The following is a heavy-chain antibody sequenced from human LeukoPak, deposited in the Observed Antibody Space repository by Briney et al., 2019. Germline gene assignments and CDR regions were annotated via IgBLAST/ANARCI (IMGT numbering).Heavy chain of an antibody. CDR2: TRYDGSNK. J-gene: IGHJ6*03. Sequence: GGSLRLSCAASGFTFSSYGMYWVRQAPGKGLEWVAFTRYDGSNKYYADSVKGRFTISRDNSKNTLYLQMNSLRAEDTAVYYCAKDPAINYYYMDVWGKGTTVTISS. CDR1: GFTFSSYG. V-gene: IGHV3-30*02. CDR3: AKDPAINYYYMDV.